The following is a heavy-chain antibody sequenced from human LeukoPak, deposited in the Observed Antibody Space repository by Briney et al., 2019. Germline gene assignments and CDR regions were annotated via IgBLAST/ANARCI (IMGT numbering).Heavy chain of an antibody. J-gene: IGHJ4*02. CDR2: IKQDGSEK. V-gene: IGHV3-7*01. Sequence: PGGSLRLSCAASGFTFSSYWMSWVRQAPGKGLEWVANIKQDGSEKYYVDSVKGRFTISRDNAKNSLYLQMNSLRAEDTAVYYCARVDYDSSGYLTAMNYWGQGTLVTVSS. D-gene: IGHD3-22*01. CDR1: GFTFSSYW. CDR3: ARVDYDSSGYLTAMNY.